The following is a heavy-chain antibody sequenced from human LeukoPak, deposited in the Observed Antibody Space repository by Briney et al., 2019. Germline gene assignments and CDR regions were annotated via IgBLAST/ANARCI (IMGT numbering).Heavy chain of an antibody. D-gene: IGHD5-18*01. CDR2: IIPVLNIT. V-gene: IGHV1-69*04. CDR1: GGTFSSSA. CDR3: ARDQGLTAPPPYGLDV. J-gene: IGHJ6*02. Sequence: SVKVSCKASGGTFSSSAITWVRQAPGQGLEWMGGIIPVLNITNYAQKFQGGVTITSDTSTSTAYMELSSLRSEETAVYYCARDQGLTAPPPYGLDVWGQGTTVTVSS.